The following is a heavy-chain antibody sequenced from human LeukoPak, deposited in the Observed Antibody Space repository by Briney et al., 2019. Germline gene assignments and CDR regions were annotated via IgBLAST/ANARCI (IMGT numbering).Heavy chain of an antibody. J-gene: IGHJ4*02. D-gene: IGHD6-19*01. CDR2: ISWNSGSI. CDR1: GFTFNNYA. V-gene: IGHV3-9*01. Sequence: GGSLRLSCAASGFTFNNYAMSWVRQAPGKGLEWVSGISWNSGSIGYADSVKGRFTISRDNAKNSLCLQMNSLRAEDTALYYCAKDRGIAVAGQFDYWGQGTLVTVSS. CDR3: AKDRGIAVAGQFDY.